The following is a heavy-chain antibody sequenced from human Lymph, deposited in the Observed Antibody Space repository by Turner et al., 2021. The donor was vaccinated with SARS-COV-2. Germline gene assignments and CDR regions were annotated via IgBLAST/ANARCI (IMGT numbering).Heavy chain of an antibody. J-gene: IGHJ4*02. CDR2: IWYNGSNK. CDR1: VFTFSSYG. D-gene: IGHD3-10*01. CDR3: ARDLRFGELPAADH. Sequence: QVQPVESGGGVVPPGRSLRLSCAASVFTFSSYGMHWVRQAPGKGLEWVAVIWYNGSNKYYADSVKGRFTISRDNSKNTLYLQMNSLRAEDTAVYYCARDLRFGELPAADHWGQGTLVTVSS. V-gene: IGHV3-33*01.